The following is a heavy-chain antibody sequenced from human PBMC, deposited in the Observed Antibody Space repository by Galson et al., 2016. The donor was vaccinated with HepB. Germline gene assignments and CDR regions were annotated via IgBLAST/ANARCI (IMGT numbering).Heavy chain of an antibody. V-gene: IGHV3-21*01. Sequence: SLRLSCAASGFIFSTYSMNWVRQAPGKGLGWVSSISSGSAYRYYADSVKGRFTISRDNAKKSLYLQMNSLRAEDTAIYYCAREAPIAAPGASDCWGQGTLVTVSS. CDR1: GFIFSTYS. CDR3: AREAPIAAPGASDC. J-gene: IGHJ4*02. CDR2: ISSGSAYR. D-gene: IGHD6-13*01.